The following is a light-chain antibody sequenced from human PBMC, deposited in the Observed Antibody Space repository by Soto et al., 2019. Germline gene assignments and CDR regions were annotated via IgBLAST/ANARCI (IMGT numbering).Light chain of an antibody. CDR2: AAS. Sequence: EIAMTQSPATLSVSPGERGTLSCRASQSVSSNLAWYQQKPGQAPRLLIYAASARATGIPARFSGSGSGTDFTLTISSLQSEDFAVYYCQQYNNCPYTFGQGTKADIK. CDR3: QQYNNCPYT. V-gene: IGKV3-15*01. CDR1: QSVSSN. J-gene: IGKJ2*01.